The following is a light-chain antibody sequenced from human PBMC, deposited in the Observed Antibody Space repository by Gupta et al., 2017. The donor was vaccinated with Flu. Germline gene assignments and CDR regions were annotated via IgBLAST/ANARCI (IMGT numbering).Light chain of an antibody. J-gene: IGKJ3*01. CDR2: GAS. Sequence: ATRSCRASQSVSSSYLAWYQQKPGQAPRLIIDGASSRATCIPDRFSGSGSGTDFTLTISRLELEDFAVYYCQQYGSSPPIFTFGPGTKVDIK. V-gene: IGKV3-20*01. CDR1: QSVSSSY. CDR3: QQYGSSPPIFT.